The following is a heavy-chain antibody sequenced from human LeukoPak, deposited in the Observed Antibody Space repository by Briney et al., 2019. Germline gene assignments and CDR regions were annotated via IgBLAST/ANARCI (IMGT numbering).Heavy chain of an antibody. Sequence: GGSLRLSCAASGFTVSNNYMNWVRQAPGKGLEWVSIIYSGGTTYYADSVKGRFTISRDNAKNSLYLQMNSLRAEDTAVYYCARGDYCSGGSCLPSPSDYWGQGTLVTVSS. CDR2: IYSGGTT. CDR1: GFTVSNNY. D-gene: IGHD2-15*01. J-gene: IGHJ4*02. V-gene: IGHV3-66*01. CDR3: ARGDYCSGGSCLPSPSDY.